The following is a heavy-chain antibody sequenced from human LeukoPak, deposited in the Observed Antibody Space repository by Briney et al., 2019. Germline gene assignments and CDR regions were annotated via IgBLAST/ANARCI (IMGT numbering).Heavy chain of an antibody. CDR3: ARSGYSYGYDWFDP. V-gene: IGHV4-59*01. J-gene: IGHJ5*02. D-gene: IGHD5-18*01. CDR1: GGSISSYY. Sequence: SETLSLTCTVSGGSISSYYWSWIRQPPGKGLEWLGYIYYSGSTNYNPSLKSRVTISVDTSKNQFSLKLSSVTAADTAVYYCARSGYSYGYDWFDPWGQGTLVTVSS. CDR2: IYYSGST.